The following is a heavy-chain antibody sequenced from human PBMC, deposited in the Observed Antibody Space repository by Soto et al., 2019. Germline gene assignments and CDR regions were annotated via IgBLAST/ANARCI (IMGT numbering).Heavy chain of an antibody. V-gene: IGHV4-31*03. CDR3: ARKQAGFFYGIDY. CDR1: GGSFNSCGYY. CDR2: IDHSGYT. J-gene: IGHJ4*02. Sequence: SETLSLTCTVSGGSFNSCGYYWSWIRQHPVKGLEWLGYIDHSGYTFYNPSLQSRIILSMDTSKNQFSLKLSSATAADTAVYFCARKQAGFFYGIDYWGQGTLVTVS. D-gene: IGHD3-3*01.